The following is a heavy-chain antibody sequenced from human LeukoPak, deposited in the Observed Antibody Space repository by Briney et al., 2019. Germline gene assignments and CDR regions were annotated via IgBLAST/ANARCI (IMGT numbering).Heavy chain of an antibody. CDR3: ARVNSTTYRDWFYP. CDR1: GYTFTCYY. CDR2: INPNSGAT. D-gene: IGHD2/OR15-2a*01. V-gene: IGHV1-2*02. J-gene: IGHJ5*02. Sequence: ASVTVRCTSTGYTFTCYYLHWVRQAPGQGLEWMGWINPNSGATHYAQKFQGRLSMSRDTSISTDYKELSRLSSDATADYYCARVNSTTYRDWFYPWGGGTMVTVSS.